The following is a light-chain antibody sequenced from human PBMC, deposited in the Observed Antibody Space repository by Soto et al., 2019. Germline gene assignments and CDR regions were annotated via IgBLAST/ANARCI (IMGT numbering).Light chain of an antibody. V-gene: IGLV2-8*01. CDR3: SSYQGSNNFGVPYV. J-gene: IGLJ1*01. CDR2: EVN. Sequence: QSVLTQPPSASGSLGQSVTISCTGTSSDVGDYNFVSWYQQHPGKAPKLMIYEVNKRPSGVHDRFSGSKSGSTASLTVSGLQAEDEADYYCSSYQGSNNFGVPYVFGTGTKVTVL. CDR1: SSDVGDYNF.